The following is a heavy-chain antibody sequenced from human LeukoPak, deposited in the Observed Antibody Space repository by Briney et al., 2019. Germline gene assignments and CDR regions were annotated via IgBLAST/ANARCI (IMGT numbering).Heavy chain of an antibody. J-gene: IGHJ4*02. CDR3: ARIPGTYSSSWYSGY. D-gene: IGHD6-13*01. V-gene: IGHV4-34*01. Sequence: SETLSLTCAVYGGSSSGYYWSWIRQPPGKGLEWIGEINHSGSTNYNPSLKSRVTISVDTSKNQFSLKLISVTAADTAVYYCARIPGTYSSSWYSGYWGQGTLVTVSS. CDR2: INHSGST. CDR1: GGSSSGYY.